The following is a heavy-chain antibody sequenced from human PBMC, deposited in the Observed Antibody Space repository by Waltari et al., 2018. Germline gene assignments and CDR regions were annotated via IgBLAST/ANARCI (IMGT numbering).Heavy chain of an antibody. CDR3: ARMAGGWSEFDY. CDR2: IKQDGSEK. Sequence: EVQLVESGGGLVQPGGSLRLSCAASGFTFSSYWMSWVSQAPGKGLEWVANIKQDGSEKYYVDSVKGRFTISRDNAKNSLYLQMNSLRVEDTAVYYCARMAGGWSEFDYWGQGTLVTVSS. V-gene: IGHV3-7*04. CDR1: GFTFSSYW. J-gene: IGHJ4*02. D-gene: IGHD6-19*01.